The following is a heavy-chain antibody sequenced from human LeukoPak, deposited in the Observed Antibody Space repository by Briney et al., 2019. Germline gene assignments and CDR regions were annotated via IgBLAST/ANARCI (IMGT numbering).Heavy chain of an antibody. J-gene: IGHJ4*02. CDR2: IYYSGST. Sequence: SETLSLTCTDSGGSISSSSYYWGWIRQPPGKGLEWIGSIYYSGSTYYNPSLKSRVTISVDTSKNQFSLKLSSVTAADTAVYYCARASNYGDPYYFDYWGQGTLVTVSS. V-gene: IGHV4-39*01. D-gene: IGHD4-17*01. CDR3: ARASNYGDPYYFDY. CDR1: GGSISSSSYY.